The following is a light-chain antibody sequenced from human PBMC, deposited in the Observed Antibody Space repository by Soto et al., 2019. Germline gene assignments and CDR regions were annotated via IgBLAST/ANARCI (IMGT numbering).Light chain of an antibody. V-gene: IGKV2-28*01. CDR2: LVS. CDR3: QQYGTSRT. CDR1: QSLLHSNGYNY. Sequence: DIVMTQSPLSLSVTPGEPASISCRSSQSLLHSNGYNYLDWYLRKPGQSPQLLIYLVSNRASGVPDRFTGSGSGTDFTLTISRLEPEDFAVYYCQQYGTSRTFGQGTKVDIK. J-gene: IGKJ1*01.